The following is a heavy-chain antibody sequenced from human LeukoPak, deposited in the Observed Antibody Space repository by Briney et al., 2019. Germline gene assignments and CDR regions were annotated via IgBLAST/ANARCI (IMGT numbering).Heavy chain of an antibody. D-gene: IGHD5-18*01. Sequence: GGSLRLSCAASGFTFSSYAMSWVRQAPGKGLEWVSAISGSGGSTYYADSVKGRFTISRDNSENTLYLQMNSLRAEDTAVYYCAKDRQSYGYYFDYWGQGTLVTVSS. V-gene: IGHV3-23*01. CDR3: AKDRQSYGYYFDY. J-gene: IGHJ4*02. CDR2: ISGSGGST. CDR1: GFTFSSYA.